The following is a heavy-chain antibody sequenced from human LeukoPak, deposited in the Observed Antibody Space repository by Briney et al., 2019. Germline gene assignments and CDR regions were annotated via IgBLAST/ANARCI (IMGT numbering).Heavy chain of an antibody. V-gene: IGHV3-7*01. J-gene: IGHJ4*02. CDR3: VRESRLEGRLIDFDI. CDR2: IKQDGSDK. D-gene: IGHD1-1*01. CDR1: GFSFNSYY. Sequence: GGSLRLSCAASGFSFNSYYMSWVRQAPGKGLEWVANIKQDGSDKYYVDSVKGRFTISRDNAENSLHLQMNSLRAEDTALYYCVRESRLEGRLIDFDIWGQGTLVTVSS.